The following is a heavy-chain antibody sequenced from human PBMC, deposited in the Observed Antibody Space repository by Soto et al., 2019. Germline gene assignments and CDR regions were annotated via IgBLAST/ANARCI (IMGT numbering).Heavy chain of an antibody. CDR3: AGISRGH. V-gene: IGHV3-7*01. Sequence: EAQLVESGGDLVQPGGSLRLSCAASGFTLNRDWTSWVRQAPGKGLEWVASITDDGNGKFYVDSVKGRFTISRDDAKNSLYLQMISLRAEDTAVYYCAGISRGHWGQGTLVTVSS. CDR1: GFTLNRDW. J-gene: IGHJ4*02. CDR2: ITDDGNGK. D-gene: IGHD2-15*01.